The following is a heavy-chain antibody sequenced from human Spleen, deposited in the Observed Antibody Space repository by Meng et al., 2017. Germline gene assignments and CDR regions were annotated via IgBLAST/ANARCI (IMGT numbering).Heavy chain of an antibody. Sequence: GGSLRLSCAASGFTFSNYGMHWVRQAPGKGLEWVSSISSSSSYIYYADSVKGRFTISRDNAKNSLYLQMNSLRAEDTAVYYCARDNGDGYNSSPDYWGQGTLVTVSS. CDR1: GFTFSNYG. CDR3: ARDNGDGYNSSPDY. D-gene: IGHD5-24*01. J-gene: IGHJ4*02. CDR2: ISSSSSYI. V-gene: IGHV3-21*01.